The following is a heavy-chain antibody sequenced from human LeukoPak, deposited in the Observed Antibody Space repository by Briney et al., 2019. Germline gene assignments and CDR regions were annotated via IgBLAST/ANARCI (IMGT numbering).Heavy chain of an antibody. CDR2: INHSGST. CDR1: GGSFSGYY. Sequence: SETLSLTCAAYGGSFSGYYWSWIRQPPGKGLEWIGEINHSGSTNYNPSLKSRVTISVDTSKNQFSLKLSSVTAADTAVYYCARSIAARPEGFDYWGQGTLVTVSS. V-gene: IGHV4-34*01. J-gene: IGHJ4*02. CDR3: ARSIAARPEGFDY. D-gene: IGHD6-6*01.